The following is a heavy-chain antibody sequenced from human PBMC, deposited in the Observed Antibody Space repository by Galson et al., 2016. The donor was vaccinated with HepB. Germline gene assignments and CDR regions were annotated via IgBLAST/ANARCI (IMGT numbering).Heavy chain of an antibody. CDR3: ARDVQFRFDY. CDR1: GYRFFTYG. V-gene: IGHV1-18*04. D-gene: IGHD4-11*01. CDR2: ISANSGNT. Sequence: SVKVSCKASGYRFFTYGISWVRQAPGQGLERLGWISANSGNTIYAQKFQDRVTMTRDTSTSTVYMDLRSLRSDDTAVYYCARDVQFRFDYSAQGTLVTASS. J-gene: IGHJ4*02.